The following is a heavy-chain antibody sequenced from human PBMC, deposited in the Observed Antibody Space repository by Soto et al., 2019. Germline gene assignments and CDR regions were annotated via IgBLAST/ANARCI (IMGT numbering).Heavy chain of an antibody. CDR2: IYYSGST. J-gene: IGHJ6*02. Sequence: QVQLQESGPGLVKPSQTLSLTCTVSGGSISSGGYYWSWIRQHPGKGLEWIGYIYYSGSTYYNPSLKRRVTISVDTSKNQFSLKLSSVTAADTAVYYCASIAVAGNYYYYGMDVWGQGTTVTVSS. D-gene: IGHD6-19*01. CDR3: ASIAVAGNYYYYGMDV. V-gene: IGHV4-31*03. CDR1: GGSISSGGYY.